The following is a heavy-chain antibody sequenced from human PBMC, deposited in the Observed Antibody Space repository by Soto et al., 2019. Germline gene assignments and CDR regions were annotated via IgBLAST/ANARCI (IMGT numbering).Heavy chain of an antibody. CDR3: ARASGRYDSSGYYYGPDY. Sequence: PSETLSLTCTASGGSVSSGSYYWSWIRQPPGKGLEWIGYIYYSGSTNYNPSLKSRVTISVDTSKNQFSLKLSSVTAADTAVYYCARASGRYDSSGYYYGPDYWGQGTLVTVSS. D-gene: IGHD3-22*01. J-gene: IGHJ4*02. V-gene: IGHV4-61*01. CDR1: GGSVSSGSYY. CDR2: IYYSGST.